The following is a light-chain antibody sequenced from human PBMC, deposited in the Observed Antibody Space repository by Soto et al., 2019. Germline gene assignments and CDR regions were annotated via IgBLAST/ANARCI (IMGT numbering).Light chain of an antibody. CDR2: AVS. Sequence: EIQMTQSPSSLSASVGERVTITCRASQSIDSYLNWYQQKPGKAPKLLIYAVSNLQSGVPSRFSGSGSGTDFSLTVSSLQPEYSATYYCQQTYSTPLYTFGQGTKLEIK. CDR3: QQTYSTPLYT. J-gene: IGKJ2*01. CDR1: QSIDSY. V-gene: IGKV1-39*01.